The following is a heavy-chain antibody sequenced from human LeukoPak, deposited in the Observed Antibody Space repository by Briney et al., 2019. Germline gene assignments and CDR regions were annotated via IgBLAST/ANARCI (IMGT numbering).Heavy chain of an antibody. D-gene: IGHD6-13*01. V-gene: IGHV3-11*06. Sequence: KPGGSLRLYCAASGFTFSDYYMSWIRQAPGKGLEWVSYISSSSSYTNYADSVKGRFTISRDNAKNSLYLQMNSLRAEDTAVYYCASGSSSWKLDYWGQGTLVTVSS. CDR2: ISSSSSYT. CDR3: ASGSSSWKLDY. CDR1: GFTFSDYY. J-gene: IGHJ4*02.